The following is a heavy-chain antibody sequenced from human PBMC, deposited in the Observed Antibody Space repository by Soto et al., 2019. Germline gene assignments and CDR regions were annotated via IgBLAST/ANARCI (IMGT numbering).Heavy chain of an antibody. D-gene: IGHD1-1*01. V-gene: IGHV4-59*01. CDR1: GGSISSYY. J-gene: IGHJ6*02. Sequence: SETLSLTCTVSGGSISSYYWSWIRQPPGKGLEWIGYTYYSGSTNYNPSLKSRVTISVDTSKNQFSLKLSSVTAADTAVYYCARSPTIHYYYYGMDVWGQGTTVTVSS. CDR3: ARSPTIHYYYYGMDV. CDR2: TYYSGST.